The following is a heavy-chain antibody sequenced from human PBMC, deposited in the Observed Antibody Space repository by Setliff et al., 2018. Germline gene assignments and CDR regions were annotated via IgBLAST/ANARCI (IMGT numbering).Heavy chain of an antibody. Sequence: GESLKISCKASEYTFTNYWIGWVRQMPGKGLEWMGVVYCGDSDTRYSPSFQGQVTMSADKSIRSAYLQWSSLKASDTAMYYCARHLARGYSGYDRSYYYYYYMDVWGKGTTVTVSS. CDR3: ARHLARGYSGYDRSYYYYYYMDV. V-gene: IGHV5-51*01. J-gene: IGHJ6*03. CDR2: VYCGDSDT. D-gene: IGHD5-12*01. CDR1: EYTFTNYW.